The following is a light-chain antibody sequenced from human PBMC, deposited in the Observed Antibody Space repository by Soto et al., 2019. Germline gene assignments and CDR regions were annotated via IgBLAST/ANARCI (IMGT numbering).Light chain of an antibody. Sequence: EIVMTQSPVTLSVSPGERATLSGRASQSVSSNLAWYQKKPGQAPRLLIDGASIRATGIPARFSGSGSGTEFTLTISSLQSEDFAVYYCQQDNDWPLTFGGGTKVEIK. CDR1: QSVSSN. CDR2: GAS. CDR3: QQDNDWPLT. J-gene: IGKJ4*01. V-gene: IGKV3-15*01.